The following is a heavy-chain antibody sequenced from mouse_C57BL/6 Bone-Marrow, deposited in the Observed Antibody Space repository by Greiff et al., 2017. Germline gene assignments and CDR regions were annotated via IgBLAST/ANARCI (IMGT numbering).Heavy chain of an antibody. Sequence: QVQLKESGAELARPGASVKLSCKASGYTFTSYGISWVEQRTGQGLEWLGEVYPISGNTYYNAKFKGTATLPADKASRTAYMELSSLTSEESAVYFGAREGITTVEGFAYWGKGTLVTVSA. CDR1: GYTFTSYG. D-gene: IGHD1-1*01. V-gene: IGHV1-81*01. CDR2: VYPISGNT. J-gene: IGHJ3*01. CDR3: AREGITTVEGFAY.